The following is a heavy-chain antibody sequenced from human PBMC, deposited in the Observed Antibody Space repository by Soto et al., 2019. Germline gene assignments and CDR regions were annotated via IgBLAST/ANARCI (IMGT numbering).Heavy chain of an antibody. CDR2: INAGNGNT. J-gene: IGHJ5*02. CDR3: ARDRNSGVLDWYDP. Sequence: ASVKVSCKASGYTFSNYGIHWVRQAPRQRLEWMGWINAGNGNTQYSQKFQGRVTISRDTSATTAYMELSSLRSEDTAVYYCARDRNSGVLDWYDPWGQGTLVTVSS. CDR1: GYTFSNYG. V-gene: IGHV1-3*01. D-gene: IGHD6-19*01.